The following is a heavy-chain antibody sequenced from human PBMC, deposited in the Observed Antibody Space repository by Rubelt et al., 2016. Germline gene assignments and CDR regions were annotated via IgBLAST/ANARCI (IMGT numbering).Heavy chain of an antibody. V-gene: IGHV1-69*01. J-gene: IGHJ5*02. D-gene: IGHD3-3*01. CDR1: GGTFRSYA. CDR3: ATGGEFGVVIPNWFDP. CDR2: IIPIFGTA. Sequence: QVQLVQSGAEVKKPGSSVKVSFKASGGTFRSYAISWVRQAPGQGLEWMGGIIPIFGTATSAPKFQGSVTMTAAESTSTAYMELSSLGAEDTAVYYCATGGEFGVVIPNWFDPWCQGTLVTVSS.